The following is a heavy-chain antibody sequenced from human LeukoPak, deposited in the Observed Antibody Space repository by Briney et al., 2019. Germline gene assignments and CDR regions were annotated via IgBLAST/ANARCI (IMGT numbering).Heavy chain of an antibody. V-gene: IGHV3-23*01. Sequence: GGSLRLSCAASGFTFRKYAMSWVRQAPGKGLEWVSGISDSGGSTYFADSVKGRFTISRDNSKNTLYLQMNSLRAEDTAVYYCAKLYSSIWEVYYFFMDVWGKGTTVTVSS. CDR2: ISDSGGST. J-gene: IGHJ6*03. D-gene: IGHD6-13*01. CDR1: GFTFRKYA. CDR3: AKLYSSIWEVYYFFMDV.